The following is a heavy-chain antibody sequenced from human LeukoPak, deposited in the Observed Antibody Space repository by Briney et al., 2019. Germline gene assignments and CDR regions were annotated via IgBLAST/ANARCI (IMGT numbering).Heavy chain of an antibody. D-gene: IGHD6-19*01. Sequence: GGSLRLSCAASGFTFSSYWMSWVRQAPGKGLEWVANIKQDGSEKYYVDSVKGRLTISRDNAKNSLYLQMNSLRAEDTALYYCAKGEKKWLARQPNYWGQGTLVTVSS. V-gene: IGHV3-7*03. J-gene: IGHJ4*02. CDR1: GFTFSSYW. CDR3: AKGEKKWLARQPNY. CDR2: IKQDGSEK.